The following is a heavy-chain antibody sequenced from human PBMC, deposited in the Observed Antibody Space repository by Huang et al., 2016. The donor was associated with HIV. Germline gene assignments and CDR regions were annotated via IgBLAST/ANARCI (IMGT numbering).Heavy chain of an antibody. Sequence: QVQLEQWGAGLLKASETLSLTCAVYGGSFSGYYWNWLRQAPGKGLEWVGEINHSGNTNYNPSRKSRVNMSVDTSKSQVSLYLTSLSAADTGTYFCARRYNSRRDYWGRGTLVTVHS. V-gene: IGHV4-34*02. CDR3: ARRYNSRRDY. CDR1: GGSFSGYY. D-gene: IGHD3-22*01. J-gene: IGHJ4*02. CDR2: INHSGNT.